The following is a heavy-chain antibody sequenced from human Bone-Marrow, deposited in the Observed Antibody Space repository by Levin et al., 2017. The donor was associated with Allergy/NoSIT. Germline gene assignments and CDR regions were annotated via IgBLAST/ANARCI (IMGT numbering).Heavy chain of an antibody. CDR1: GFTFSSYA. V-gene: IGHV3-30-3*01. CDR2: ISYDGSNK. Sequence: PGGSLRLSCAASGFTFSSYAMHWVRQAPGKGLEWVAVISYDGSNKYYADSVKGRFTISRDNSKNTLYLQMNSLRAEDTAVYYCARGEMGTGTHAFDIWGQGTMVTVSS. J-gene: IGHJ3*02. CDR3: ARGEMGTGTHAFDI. D-gene: IGHD1-7*01.